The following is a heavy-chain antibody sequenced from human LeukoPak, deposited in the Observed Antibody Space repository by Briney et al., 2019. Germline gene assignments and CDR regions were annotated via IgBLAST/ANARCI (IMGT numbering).Heavy chain of an antibody. CDR1: GGSISSYY. D-gene: IGHD3-22*01. Sequence: SETLSLTCTVSGGSISSYYWSWIRQPPGKGLEWIGYIYYSGSTNYNPSLKSRVTISVDTSKNQFSLKLSSVTAADTAVYYCAREPPSYYDEDYDAFDIWGQGTMVTVSS. J-gene: IGHJ3*02. V-gene: IGHV4-59*01. CDR3: AREPPSYYDEDYDAFDI. CDR2: IYYSGST.